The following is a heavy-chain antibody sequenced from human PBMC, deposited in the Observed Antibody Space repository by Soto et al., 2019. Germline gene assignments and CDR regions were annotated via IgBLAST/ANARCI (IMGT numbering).Heavy chain of an antibody. J-gene: IGHJ4*02. V-gene: IGHV3-7*05. CDR2: IPPDGSQK. D-gene: IGHD2-2*02. Sequence: EVQLVESGGGWVQPGGSLRLSCAVSGFTFRNYWMTWVRQAPGKGLEWVANIPPDGSQKYYVDSVKSRLTISRDNAKNLLYMQMNSLSAGDTAVYYCARAAYTDNGCDFWGQGTLVTVSS. CDR1: GFTFRNYW. CDR3: ARAAYTDNGCDF.